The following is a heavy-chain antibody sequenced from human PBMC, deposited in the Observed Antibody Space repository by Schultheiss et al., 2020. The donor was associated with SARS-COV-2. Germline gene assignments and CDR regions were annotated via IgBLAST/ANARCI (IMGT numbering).Heavy chain of an antibody. V-gene: IGHV3-21*01. CDR3: VSDLIAVEPSGRQNYNMDV. D-gene: IGHD2-2*01. CDR2: ISSRGTYI. CDR1: GFTVSSNY. Sequence: GGSLRLSCAASGFTVSSNYMSWVRQAPGKGLEWVSSISSRGTYIYYADSVKGRFTISRDNAQNSLYLQMNSLRDEDTAVYYCVSDLIAVEPSGRQNYNMDVWGKGTTVTVSS. J-gene: IGHJ6*03.